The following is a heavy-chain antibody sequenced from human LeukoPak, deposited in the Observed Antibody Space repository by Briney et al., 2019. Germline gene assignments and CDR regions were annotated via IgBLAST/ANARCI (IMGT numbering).Heavy chain of an antibody. J-gene: IGHJ5*02. CDR3: ARDVGITVADSFDP. CDR1: GYTFTSYG. CDR2: ISAYNGNT. Sequence: ASVKVSCKASGYTFTSYGISWVRQAPGQGLEWMGWISAYNGNTNYAQKLQGRVTMTTDTSTSTAYMELRGLRSDDTAMYYCARDVGITVADSFDPWGQGTLVTVSS. V-gene: IGHV1-18*01. D-gene: IGHD6-13*01.